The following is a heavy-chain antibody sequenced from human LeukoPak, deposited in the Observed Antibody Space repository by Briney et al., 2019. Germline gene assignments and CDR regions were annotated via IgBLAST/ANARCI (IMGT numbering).Heavy chain of an antibody. CDR1: GITLTTYW. J-gene: IGHJ3*02. V-gene: IGHV3-7*04. D-gene: IGHD2/OR15-2a*01. Sequence: GGSLRHSSADSGITLTTYWKSWVRQAPGKGLEWVANIKQDGSEKNYVDSVKGRFTISRNNAKNSLYLQMNSLRAEDTALYYCARGTLYVHMWGRRTMVTVSS. CDR2: IKQDGSEK. CDR3: ARGTLYVHM.